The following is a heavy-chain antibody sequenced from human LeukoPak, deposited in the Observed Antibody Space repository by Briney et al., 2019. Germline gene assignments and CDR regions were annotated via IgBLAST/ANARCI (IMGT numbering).Heavy chain of an antibody. CDR3: ARASHSLALDY. V-gene: IGHV4-59*01. CDR2: IYYSGST. CDR1: GGSFSGYY. D-gene: IGHD3-16*01. J-gene: IGHJ4*02. Sequence: SETLSLTCAVYGGSFSGYYWSWIRQPPGKGLEWIGYIYYSGSTNYNPSLKSRVTISVDTSKNQFSLKLSSVTAADTAVYYCARASHSLALDYWGQGTLVTVSS.